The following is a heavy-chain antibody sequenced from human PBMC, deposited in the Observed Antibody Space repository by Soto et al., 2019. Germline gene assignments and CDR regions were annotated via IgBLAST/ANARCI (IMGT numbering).Heavy chain of an antibody. CDR2: INDSGNI. J-gene: IGHJ6*03. CDR1: GGSFSGYQ. Sequence: QVQLQQWGAGLLKPSETLSLTCAVYGGSFSGYQWTWIRQTPEMGLEWIGEINDSGNINYNPSLKSRVTIVVDTAKKQISLRLSSVTAADTAVYYCARGLILRFGELSRRGGYYYYMDVWGKGTTVTVSS. D-gene: IGHD3-10*01. CDR3: ARGLILRFGELSRRGGYYYYMDV. V-gene: IGHV4-34*02.